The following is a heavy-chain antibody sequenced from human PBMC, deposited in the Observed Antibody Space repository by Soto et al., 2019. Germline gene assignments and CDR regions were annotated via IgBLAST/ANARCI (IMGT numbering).Heavy chain of an antibody. V-gene: IGHV3-23*01. CDR2: ISGSGGST. Sequence: GGSLRLSCAASGFPFSSYAMSWVRQAPGKGLEWVSAISGSGGSTYYADSVKGRFTISRDNSKNTLYLQMNSLRAEDTAVYYCAKTVVDYDFWSGYLYWGQGTLVTVSS. CDR1: GFPFSSYA. D-gene: IGHD3-3*01. CDR3: AKTVVDYDFWSGYLY. J-gene: IGHJ4*02.